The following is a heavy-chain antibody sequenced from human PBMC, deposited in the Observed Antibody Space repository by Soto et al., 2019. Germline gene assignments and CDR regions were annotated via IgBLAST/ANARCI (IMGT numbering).Heavy chain of an antibody. V-gene: IGHV4-34*01. J-gene: IGHJ6*03. CDR2: INHSGST. CDR3: ARGITIFGVVIWNYYMDV. Sequence: SETLSLTCAVYGGSFSGYYWSWIRQPPGKGLEWIGEINHSGSTNYNPSLKSRVTISVDTSKNQFSLKLSSVTAADTAVYYCARGITIFGVVIWNYYMDVWGKGTTVTVSS. CDR1: GGSFSGYY. D-gene: IGHD3-3*01.